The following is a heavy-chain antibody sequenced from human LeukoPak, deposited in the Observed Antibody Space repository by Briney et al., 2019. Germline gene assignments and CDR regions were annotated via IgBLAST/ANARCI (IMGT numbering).Heavy chain of an antibody. CDR1: GGSISSGGYY. CDR2: IYYSGST. CDR3: ARGSVRNAEYFQH. J-gene: IGHJ1*01. Sequence: PSETLSLTCTVSGGSISSGGYYWSWIRQHPGKGLEWIGYIYYSGSTYYNPSLKSRVTILVDTSKNQFSLKLSSVTAADTAVYYCARGSVRNAEYFQHWGQGTLVTVSS. V-gene: IGHV4-31*03.